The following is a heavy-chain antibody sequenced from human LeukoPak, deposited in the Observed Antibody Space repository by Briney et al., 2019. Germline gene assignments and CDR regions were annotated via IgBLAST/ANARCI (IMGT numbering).Heavy chain of an antibody. J-gene: IGHJ4*02. Sequence: GGSLRLSCAASGLTFDDYAMHWVRQAPGKGLEWVSGISWNSGSIGYADSVKGRFTISRDNAKNSLYLQMNSLRAEDTALYYCAKGSCSSTSCYDLFDYWGQGTLVTVSS. CDR1: GLTFDDYA. V-gene: IGHV3-9*01. CDR2: ISWNSGSI. D-gene: IGHD2-2*01. CDR3: AKGSCSSTSCYDLFDY.